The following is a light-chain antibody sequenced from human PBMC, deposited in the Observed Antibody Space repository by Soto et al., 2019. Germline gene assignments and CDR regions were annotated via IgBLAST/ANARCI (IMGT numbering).Light chain of an antibody. CDR2: EVS. J-gene: IGLJ3*02. Sequence: QSALTQPASVSGSPGQSITISCAGTNSDIGAYDFVSWFQQHPGSSPRLIIYEVSDRPSGVSSRFSGSKSGNTASLTISGLQAGDEADYYCSSRTTTRTLVFGGGTKHTVL. CDR3: SSRTTTRTLV. CDR1: NSDIGAYDF. V-gene: IGLV2-14*01.